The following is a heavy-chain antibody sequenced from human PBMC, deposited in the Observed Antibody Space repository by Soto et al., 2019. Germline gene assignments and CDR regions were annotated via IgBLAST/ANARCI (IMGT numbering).Heavy chain of an antibody. CDR1: GYTFINHT. V-gene: IGHV1-3*01. J-gene: IGHJ5*02. CDR2: INAGSGNT. D-gene: IGHD3-22*01. Sequence: QVQLVQSGAEVRKPGASVKISCKASGYTFINHTIHWVRQAPGQSLEWMGGINAGSGNTKYSDILQGRVTITRDTSATTAYMELSTLRSADTAVYYCARGHSRSGNWFDPWGQGTLVTVSS. CDR3: ARGHSRSGNWFDP.